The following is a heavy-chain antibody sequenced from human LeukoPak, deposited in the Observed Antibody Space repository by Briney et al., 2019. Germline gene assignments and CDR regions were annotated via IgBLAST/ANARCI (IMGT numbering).Heavy chain of an antibody. V-gene: IGHV4-4*07. CDR3: ARDGSSRYFQH. Sequence: PSETLSLTCAVSGGSIISYYWSWIRQPAGKGLEWIGRIFTSGSTNYNPSLKSRVTMSVDTSKNQFSLRLSSVTAADTAVYYCARDGSSRYFQHWGQGTLVTVSS. J-gene: IGHJ1*01. CDR1: GGSIISYY. CDR2: IFTSGST. D-gene: IGHD6-13*01.